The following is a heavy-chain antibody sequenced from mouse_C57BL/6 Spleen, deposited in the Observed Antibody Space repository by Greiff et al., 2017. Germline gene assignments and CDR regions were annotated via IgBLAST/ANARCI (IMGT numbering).Heavy chain of an antibody. Sequence: QVHVKQSGAELARPGASVKLSCKASGYTFTSSGISWVKQRTGQGLEWIGEIYPRSGNTYYNEKFKGKATLTADKSSSTAYMELRSLTSEDSAVFVCARSGDGKDAMDYWGQGTSVTVSS. CDR1: GYTFTSSG. V-gene: IGHV1-81*01. CDR3: ARSGDGKDAMDY. CDR2: IYPRSGNT. D-gene: IGHD2-1*01. J-gene: IGHJ4*01.